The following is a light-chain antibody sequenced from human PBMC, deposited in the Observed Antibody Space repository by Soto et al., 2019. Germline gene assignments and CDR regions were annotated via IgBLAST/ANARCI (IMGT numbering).Light chain of an antibody. CDR2: NNN. J-gene: IGLJ2*01. CDR3: AAWDDSLNGRV. Sequence: QSVLTQPPSASGTPGQRVTISCSGSSSNIGSNTVNWYQQLPGTAPKLLIYNNNQWPSGGPDRFSGSKSGTSAALVISGLQSEDEADYYCAAWDDSLNGRVFGGGTKLTVL. CDR1: SSNIGSNT. V-gene: IGLV1-44*01.